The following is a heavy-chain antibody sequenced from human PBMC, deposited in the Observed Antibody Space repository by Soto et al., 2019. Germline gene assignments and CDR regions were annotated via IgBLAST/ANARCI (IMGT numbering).Heavy chain of an antibody. Sequence: PGGSLRLSCGASGFTFSNSAMSWVRQVPGKGLEWVSFINGRGDKTYYADSVKGRFTISRDNSKHTLYLQMNSLRVEDTFIYYCAKGGYGEILFDYWGQGTLVTVSS. CDR3: AKGGYGEILFDY. CDR2: INGRGDKT. J-gene: IGHJ4*02. V-gene: IGHV3-23*01. CDR1: GFTFSNSA. D-gene: IGHD4-17*01.